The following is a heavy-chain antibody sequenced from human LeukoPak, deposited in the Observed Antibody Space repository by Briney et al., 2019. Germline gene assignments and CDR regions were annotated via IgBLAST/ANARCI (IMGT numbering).Heavy chain of an antibody. V-gene: IGHV3-11*01. Sequence: PGGSLRLSCAASGFTFSDYYMSWIRQAPGKGREWVSYISTRGTTIYYADSVKGRFTISRDNAKSSLYLQMNSLRADDTAVYYCARDRGYCTNGVCYLYHFDYWGQGTLVTVSS. CDR3: ARDRGYCTNGVCYLYHFDY. CDR1: GFTFSDYY. CDR2: ISTRGTTI. J-gene: IGHJ4*02. D-gene: IGHD2-8*01.